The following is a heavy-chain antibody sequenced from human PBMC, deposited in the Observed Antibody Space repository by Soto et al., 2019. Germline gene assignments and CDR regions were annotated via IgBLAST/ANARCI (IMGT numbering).Heavy chain of an antibody. D-gene: IGHD2-21*01. J-gene: IGHJ6*02. CDR3: ARRKRIVSRPSGNYYNPMVV. V-gene: IGHV1-8*01. CDR2: MDSNSDNK. CDR1: GYTFTSYD. Sequence: VASVKVSCKASGYTFTSYDINWVRQAAGQGLEWMGWMDSNSDNKGYAQKFQGRVTMTRDTSISTAYMELSSLRSEDTAVYYCARRKRIVSRPSGNYYNPMVVWRQGPTVTGSS.